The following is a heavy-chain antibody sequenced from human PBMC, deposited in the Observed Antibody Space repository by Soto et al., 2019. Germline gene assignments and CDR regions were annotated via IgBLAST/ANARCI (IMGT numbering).Heavy chain of an antibody. D-gene: IGHD3-16*01. CDR2: ISYDGSNK. CDR3: AKEDRYDHVWGSYFDY. J-gene: IGHJ4*02. Sequence: QVQLVESGGGVVQPGRSLRLSCAASGFTFSSYGMHWVRQAPGKGLEWVAVISYDGSNKYYADSVKGRFTISRDNXKXXLYLQMNSLRAEDTAVYYCAKEDRYDHVWGSYFDYWGQGTLLTVSS. CDR1: GFTFSSYG. V-gene: IGHV3-30*18.